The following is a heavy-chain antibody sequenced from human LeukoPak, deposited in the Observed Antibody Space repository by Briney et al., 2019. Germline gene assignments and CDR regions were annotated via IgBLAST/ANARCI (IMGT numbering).Heavy chain of an antibody. V-gene: IGHV3-23*01. CDR2: ISGSGGST. CDR1: GFTFSSYW. J-gene: IGHJ4*02. Sequence: PGGSLRLSCAASGFTFSSYWMSWVRQAPGKGLEWVSAISGSGGSTYYADSVKGRFTISRDNSKNTLYLQMNSLRAEDTAVYYCAKGGWELPRTLDYWGQGTLVTVSS. CDR3: AKGGWELPRTLDY. D-gene: IGHD1-26*01.